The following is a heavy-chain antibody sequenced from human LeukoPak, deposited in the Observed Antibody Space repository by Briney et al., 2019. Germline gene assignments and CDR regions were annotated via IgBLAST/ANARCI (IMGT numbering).Heavy chain of an antibody. Sequence: SETLSLTCTVSGYSISSGYYWGWIRQPPGKGLEGIGIIYHSGSTYYNPSLKSRVTISVDTSKNQFSLKLSSVTAADTAVYYCVRGPYGSSISNWFDPWGQGLLVTVSS. V-gene: IGHV4-38-2*02. D-gene: IGHD3-10*01. CDR1: GYSISSGYY. CDR3: VRGPYGSSISNWFDP. J-gene: IGHJ5*02. CDR2: IYHSGST.